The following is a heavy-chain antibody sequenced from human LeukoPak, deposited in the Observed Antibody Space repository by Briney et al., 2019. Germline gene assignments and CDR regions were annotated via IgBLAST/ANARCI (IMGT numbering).Heavy chain of an antibody. D-gene: IGHD3/OR15-3a*01. Sequence: PSQTLSLTCTVSGGSISSGANYWSWIRQHPGKGLEWIGYIYYSGSTYYNPSLQSRVTISVDTSKNQFSLKLTSVTAADTAVYYCARDSRGTGYYYYYGMDVWGQGTTVTVSS. CDR3: ARDSRGTGYYYYYGMDV. CDR2: IYYSGST. V-gene: IGHV4-31*03. CDR1: GGSISSGANY. J-gene: IGHJ6*02.